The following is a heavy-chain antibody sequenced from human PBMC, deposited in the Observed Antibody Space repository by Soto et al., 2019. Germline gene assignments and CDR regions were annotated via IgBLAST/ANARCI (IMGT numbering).Heavy chain of an antibody. CDR1: GYTFTSYD. J-gene: IGHJ4*02. D-gene: IGHD7-27*01. CDR2: MSPNSGNT. Sequence: QVQLVQSGAEVKKPGASVKVSCKASGYTFTSYDINWVRQATGQGLEWVGWMSPNSGNTGYAQKFQGRVTTTRTTSASTAYMELTSLRSDDTAVYYFASGSPNWGFDYWGQGTLVTVSS. V-gene: IGHV1-8*02. CDR3: ASGSPNWGFDY.